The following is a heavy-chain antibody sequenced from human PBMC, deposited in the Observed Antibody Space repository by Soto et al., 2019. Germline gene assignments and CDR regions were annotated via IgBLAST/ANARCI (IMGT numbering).Heavy chain of an antibody. V-gene: IGHV1-3*01. CDR2: INAGNGNT. J-gene: IGHJ4*02. D-gene: IGHD6-19*01. CDR3: ARDPYTSDWAPNLDY. CDR1: GYSFTSYA. Sequence: ASVKVSCKASGYSFTSYAMHWVRQAPGQRLEWMGWINAGNGNTKYSQKFQGRVTITRDTSASTAYMELNSLRAGDTAVYYCARDPYTSDWAPNLDYWGQGALVTVSS.